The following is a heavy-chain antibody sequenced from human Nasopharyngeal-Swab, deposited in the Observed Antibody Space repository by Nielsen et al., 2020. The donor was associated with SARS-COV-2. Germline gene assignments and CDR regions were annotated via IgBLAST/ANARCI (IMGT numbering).Heavy chain of an antibody. V-gene: IGHV3-23*01. CDR2: ISGSGGST. CDR1: GFTFSIYA. CDR3: AKGRSNRDAFDI. Sequence: GESLKISCAASGFTFSIYAMLWVRQAPGKGLEWVSAISGSGGSTYYADSVKGRFTISRDNSKNTLYLQMNSLRAEDTAVYYCAKGRSNRDAFDIWGQGKMVTVSS. J-gene: IGHJ3*02. D-gene: IGHD1-14*01.